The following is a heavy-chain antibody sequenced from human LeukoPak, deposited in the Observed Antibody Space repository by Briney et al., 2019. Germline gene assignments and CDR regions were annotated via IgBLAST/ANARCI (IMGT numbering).Heavy chain of an antibody. CDR1: GGTFRNFG. D-gene: IGHD3-22*01. Sequence: SVKASCKASGGTFRNFGFSWVRQAPGQGLEWMGGIIPIFGTPIYAQKFQGRVTITADESTSTAYMELSSLRSEDTAVYYCASVAGYYYDSSGYSGYFDYWGQGTLVTVSS. J-gene: IGHJ4*02. CDR3: ASVAGYYYDSSGYSGYFDY. CDR2: IIPIFGTP. V-gene: IGHV1-69*13.